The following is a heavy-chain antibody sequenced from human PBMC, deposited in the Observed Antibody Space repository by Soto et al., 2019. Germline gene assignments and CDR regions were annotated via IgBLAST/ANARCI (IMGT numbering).Heavy chain of an antibody. CDR2: IYTSGST. D-gene: IGHD3-22*01. V-gene: IGHV4-4*07. J-gene: IGHJ6*02. CDR1: GGSVSSYY. Sequence: SETLSLTCTVSGGSVSSYYWSWIRQPAGKGLEWIGRIYTSGSTNYNPSLKSRVTMSVDTSKNQFSLKLSSVTAADTAVYYCARDLMMLAYYDSSGNSMDVWGQGTTVT. CDR3: ARDLMMLAYYDSSGNSMDV.